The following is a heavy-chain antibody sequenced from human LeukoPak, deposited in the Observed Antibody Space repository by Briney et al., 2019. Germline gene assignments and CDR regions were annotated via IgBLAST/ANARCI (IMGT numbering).Heavy chain of an antibody. V-gene: IGHV3-30*04. CDR3: AREWRDYCFDY. D-gene: IGHD3/OR15-3a*01. Sequence: PGGSLRLSCAASGFTFSSYAMHWVRQAPGKGLEWVAVISYDGSNKYYADSVKGRFTISRDNSKNTLYLQMNSLRAGDTAVYYCAREWRDYCFDYWGQGTLVTVSS. J-gene: IGHJ4*02. CDR1: GFTFSSYA. CDR2: ISYDGSNK.